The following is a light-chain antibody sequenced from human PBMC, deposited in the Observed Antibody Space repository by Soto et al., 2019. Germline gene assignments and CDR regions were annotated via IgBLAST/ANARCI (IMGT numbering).Light chain of an antibody. CDR3: QQYVSSPLT. CDR2: AAS. CDR1: QSVDSNY. J-gene: IGKJ1*01. Sequence: EIVLTQSPGTLSLSPGERATLSCRASQSVDSNYVAWYQQKPGQAPSLLIYAASSRAPGIPDRFSGSGSGTDFTLTISSLEPEDFAVYYCQQYVSSPLTFGPGTRVEMK. V-gene: IGKV3-20*01.